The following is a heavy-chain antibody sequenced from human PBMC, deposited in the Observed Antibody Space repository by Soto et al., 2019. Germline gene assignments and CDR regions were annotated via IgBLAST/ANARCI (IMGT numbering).Heavy chain of an antibody. CDR3: ATSGKSGFSSSWVFDY. CDR1: GGSISSGGFY. V-gene: IGHV4-31*03. D-gene: IGHD6-13*01. CDR2: IYYSGST. J-gene: IGHJ4*02. Sequence: QVQLQESGPGLVKPSQTLSLTCTVSGGSISSGGFYWTWIRHHPGKGLEWIGYIYYSGSTYYNPSLKSRVTIAIDTSKKQLSLKLSSVTAADTAVYYCATSGKSGFSSSWVFDYWGQGTLVTASS.